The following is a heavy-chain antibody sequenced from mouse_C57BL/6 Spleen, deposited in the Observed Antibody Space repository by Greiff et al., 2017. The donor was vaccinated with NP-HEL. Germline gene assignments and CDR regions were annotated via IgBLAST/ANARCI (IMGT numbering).Heavy chain of an antibody. CDR3: ARDLLMDY. Sequence: VQLKQSGPGLVKPSQSLSLTCSVTGYSITSGYYWNWIRQFPGNKLEWMGYISYDGSNNYNPSLKNRISITRDTSKNQFFLKLNSVTTEDTATYYCARDLLMDYWGQGTSVTVSS. CDR1: GYSITSGYY. J-gene: IGHJ4*01. V-gene: IGHV3-6*01. CDR2: ISYDGSN.